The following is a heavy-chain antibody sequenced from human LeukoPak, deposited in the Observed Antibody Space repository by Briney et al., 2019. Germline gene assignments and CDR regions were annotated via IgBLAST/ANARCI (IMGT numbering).Heavy chain of an antibody. CDR2: IYYSGST. J-gene: IGHJ4*02. CDR1: GGSISSYY. Sequence: SGTLSLTCTVSGGSISSYYWSWIRQPPGKGLEWIGYIYYSGSTNYNPSLKSRVTISVDTSKNQFSLKLSSVTAADTAVYYCARGGGYSYGAFDYWGQGTLVTVSS. CDR3: ARGGGYSYGAFDY. V-gene: IGHV4-59*01. D-gene: IGHD5-18*01.